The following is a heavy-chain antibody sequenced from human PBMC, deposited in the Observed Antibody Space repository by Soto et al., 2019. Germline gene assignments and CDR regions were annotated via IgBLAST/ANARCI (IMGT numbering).Heavy chain of an antibody. CDR2: IYPGDSET. CDR1: GYNFTTFW. CDR3: ARLGFPGAIYFDS. Sequence: PGASLTISCKGSGYNFTTFWIRWVRQMPGKGLEWMGIIYPGDSETKYSPDFEGQDTISADRSTNTAYLQWRSLRASDTAMYYCARLGFPGAIYFDSWGLGTLVTVSS. V-gene: IGHV5-51*01. J-gene: IGHJ4*02.